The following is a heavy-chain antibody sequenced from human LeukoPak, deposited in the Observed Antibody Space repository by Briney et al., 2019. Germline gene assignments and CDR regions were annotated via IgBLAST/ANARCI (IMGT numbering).Heavy chain of an antibody. CDR3: ARDSVYYYDSSAPFDAFDI. D-gene: IGHD3-22*01. CDR1: GFTFSSYA. CDR2: ISYDGSNK. V-gene: IGHV3-30-3*01. Sequence: GGSLRLSCAASGFTFSSYAMHWVRQAPGKGLEWVAVISYDGSNKYYADSVKGRFTISRDNSKNTLYLQMNSLRAEDTAVYYCARDSVYYYDSSAPFDAFDIWGQGTMVTVSS. J-gene: IGHJ3*02.